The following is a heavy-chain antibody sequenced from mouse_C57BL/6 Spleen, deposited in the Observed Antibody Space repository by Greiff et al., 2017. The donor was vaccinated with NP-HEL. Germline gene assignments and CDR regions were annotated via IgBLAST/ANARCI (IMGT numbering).Heavy chain of an antibody. CDR1: GFTFSDYG. V-gene: IGHV5-17*01. Sequence: EVQRVESGGGLVKPGGSLKLSCAASGFTFSDYGMHWVRQAPEKGLEWVAYISSGSSTIYYADTVKGRFTISRDNAKNTLFLQMTSLRSEETAVYYCATYYGYSYYYAMDYWGQGTSVTVAS. J-gene: IGHJ4*01. CDR2: ISSGSSTI. CDR3: ATYYGYSYYYAMDY. D-gene: IGHD2-2*01.